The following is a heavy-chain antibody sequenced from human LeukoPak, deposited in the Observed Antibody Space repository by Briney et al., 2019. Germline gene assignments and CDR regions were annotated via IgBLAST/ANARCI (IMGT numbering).Heavy chain of an antibody. Sequence: GGSLRLSCVASGFTFNSYAMYWVRQAPGKGLEWVSYISSSGSAIFYADSVKGRFTISRDNAKNSLFLQMNSLRAEDTAFYYCASKGGFDDWGQGTLVTVSS. CDR2: ISSSGSAI. D-gene: IGHD2-15*01. CDR1: GFTFNSYA. CDR3: ASKGGFDD. J-gene: IGHJ4*02. V-gene: IGHV3-48*03.